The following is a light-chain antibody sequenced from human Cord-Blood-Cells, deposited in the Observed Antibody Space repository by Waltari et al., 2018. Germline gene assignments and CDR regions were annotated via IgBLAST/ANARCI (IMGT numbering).Light chain of an antibody. Sequence: QSALTQPASVSGSPGQSITISCTGTSSDVGSYNLVSWYQQHPGKAPKLMIYEGSKRPSGVSNRFSGSKSGNTASLTISGLQAEDDADYYCCSFARSSTLVFGGGTKLTVL. CDR3: CSFARSSTLV. V-gene: IGLV2-23*01. J-gene: IGLJ2*01. CDR1: SSDVGSYNL. CDR2: EGS.